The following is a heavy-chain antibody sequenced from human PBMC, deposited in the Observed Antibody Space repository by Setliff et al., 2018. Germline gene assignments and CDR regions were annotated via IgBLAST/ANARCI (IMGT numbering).Heavy chain of an antibody. CDR2: IYYSGTT. J-gene: IGHJ4*02. CDR3: ARGRPLFDS. CDR1: GGSISSHY. V-gene: IGHV4-59*11. Sequence: PSETLSLTCTVSGGSISSHYWSWIRQPPGKGLEWIGYIYYSGTTNYNPSLKSRVTISVDTSKNQFSLKLTSVTAADTAVYFCARGRPLFDSWGQGTLVTVSS.